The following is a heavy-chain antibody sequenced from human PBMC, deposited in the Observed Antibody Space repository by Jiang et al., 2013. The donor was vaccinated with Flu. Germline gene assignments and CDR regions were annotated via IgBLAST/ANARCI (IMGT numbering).Heavy chain of an antibody. Sequence: SGGTFSSYAISWVRQAPGQGLEWMGGIIPIFGTANYAQKFQGRVTITADESTSTAYMELSSLRSEDTAVYYCARRIYYDSSGFGAFDIWGQGTMVTVSS. J-gene: IGHJ3*02. CDR1: GGTFSSYA. CDR3: ARRIYYDSSGFGAFDI. CDR2: IIPIFGTA. D-gene: IGHD3-22*01. V-gene: IGHV1-69*01.